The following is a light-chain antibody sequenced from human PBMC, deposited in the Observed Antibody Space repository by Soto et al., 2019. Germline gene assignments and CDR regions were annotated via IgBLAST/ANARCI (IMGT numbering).Light chain of an antibody. J-gene: IGKJ5*01. CDR1: QSVSSN. CDR2: GAS. CDR3: QQYDNWPPTT. V-gene: IGKV3-15*01. Sequence: EVVMTHSPATLSVSPVERATLSCSSSQSVSSNLALYQQKPGQAPRLLIYGASTRATGIPARFSVSGSGTEFTLTISSLQSEDFAFYFCQQYDNWPPTTFGQGTRLEIK.